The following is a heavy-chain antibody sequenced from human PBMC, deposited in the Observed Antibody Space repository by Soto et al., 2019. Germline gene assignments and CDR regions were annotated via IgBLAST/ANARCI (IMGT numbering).Heavy chain of an antibody. V-gene: IGHV3-23*01. J-gene: IGHJ5*02. CDR1: GFTFSSYA. CDR3: AKDQYGTSSSWYAA. Sequence: EVQLLESGGGLVQPGGSLRLSCAASGFTFSSYAMSWVRQAPGKGLEWVSAISGSGGSTYYAGSVKGRFTISRDNSKNTLYLQMNSLRAEDTAVYYCAKDQYGTSSSWYAAWGQGTLVTVSS. D-gene: IGHD6-13*01. CDR2: ISGSGGST.